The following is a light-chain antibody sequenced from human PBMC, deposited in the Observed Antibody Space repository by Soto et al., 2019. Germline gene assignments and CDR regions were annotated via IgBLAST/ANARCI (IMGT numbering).Light chain of an antibody. CDR1: QAINNN. J-gene: IGKJ1*01. V-gene: IGKV3-15*01. CDR3: QQYNSYSWT. CDR2: GAS. Sequence: VLTQAPDTLSVSPGERATLSCRASQAINNNVAWYQLKDGQVPRLLIYGASTRAADVPARFSGGGSGTEFTLTISSLQPDDFATYYCQQYNSYSWTFGQGTKVDI.